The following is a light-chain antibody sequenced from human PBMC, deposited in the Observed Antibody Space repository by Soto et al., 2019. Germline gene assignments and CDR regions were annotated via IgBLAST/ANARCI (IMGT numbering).Light chain of an antibody. Sequence: EILMTQSPATLSVSPGERATLSCRASQSFSSNLAWYQQKPGQAPRLLIYGASTRATGIPARFSGSGSGTEFTLTISSLQSEDFAVYYCQQYNIWPPWTFGQGTKVDNK. J-gene: IGKJ1*01. V-gene: IGKV3-15*01. CDR3: QQYNIWPPWT. CDR2: GAS. CDR1: QSFSSN.